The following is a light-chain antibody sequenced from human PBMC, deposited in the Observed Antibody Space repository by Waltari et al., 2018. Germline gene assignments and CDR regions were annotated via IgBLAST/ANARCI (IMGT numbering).Light chain of an antibody. CDR3: QQHYSTPRT. J-gene: IGKJ1*01. CDR2: WAS. CDR1: QNILYSSNNKNY. V-gene: IGKV4-1*01. Sequence: DIVMTQSPDSLAVSLGERATINCKSSQNILYSSNNKNYLAWYQLKPGQAPKLLFYWASTPESVVPYRFSGSGSGTEFTLTINSLQAEDVAVYYCQQHYSTPRTFGQGTKVEIK.